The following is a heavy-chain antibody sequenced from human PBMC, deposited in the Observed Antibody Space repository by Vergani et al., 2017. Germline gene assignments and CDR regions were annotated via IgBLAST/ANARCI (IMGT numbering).Heavy chain of an antibody. V-gene: IGHV3-23*01. CDR1: GFTFSSYA. Sequence: EVQLLESGGGLEQPGGSLRLSCAASGFTFSSYAMSWVRQAPGKGLEWVSAISGSGGSTYYADSVKGRFTIPRDNSKNTLYLQMNSLRAEDTAVYYCAKIGSSGPGXFDYWGQGTLVTVSS. J-gene: IGHJ4*02. CDR2: ISGSGGST. CDR3: AKIGSSGPGXFDY. D-gene: IGHD6-25*01.